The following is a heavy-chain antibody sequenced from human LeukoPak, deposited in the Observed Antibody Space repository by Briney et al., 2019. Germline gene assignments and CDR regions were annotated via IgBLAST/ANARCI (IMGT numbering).Heavy chain of an antibody. CDR3: ARDTGYSSSSWSHAFDI. Sequence: SETLSLTCTVSGGSISSYYWSWIRQPPGKGLEWIGYIYYSGSTNYNPSLKSRVTISVDTSKNQFSLKLSSLTAADTAVYYCARDTGYSSSSWSHAFDIWGQGTMVTVSS. D-gene: IGHD6-13*01. CDR1: GGSISSYY. V-gene: IGHV4-59*01. CDR2: IYYSGST. J-gene: IGHJ3*02.